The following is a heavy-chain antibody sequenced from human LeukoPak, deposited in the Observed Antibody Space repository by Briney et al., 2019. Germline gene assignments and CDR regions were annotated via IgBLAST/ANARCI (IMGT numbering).Heavy chain of an antibody. CDR3: ARAGYSYGDYYFDY. D-gene: IGHD5-18*01. V-gene: IGHV1-2*02. Sequence: GASVKVSCKASGYTFTGYYMHWVRQAPGQGLEWMGWINPNSGGTNYAQKFQGRVTMTRDTSTSTAYMELSRLRSDDTAVYYCARAGYSYGDYYFDYWGQGTLVTVSS. J-gene: IGHJ4*02. CDR2: INPNSGGT. CDR1: GYTFTGYY.